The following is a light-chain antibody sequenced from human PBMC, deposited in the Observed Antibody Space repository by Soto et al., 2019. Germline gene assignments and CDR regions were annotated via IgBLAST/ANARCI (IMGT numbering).Light chain of an antibody. J-gene: IGLJ2*01. CDR3: CSYAGSYTLI. CDR2: DVI. V-gene: IGLV2-11*01. CDR1: SSNVGGYNF. Sequence: QSALTQPRSVSGSPGQSVTISCTGTSSNVGGYNFVSWYQHHPGRVPQLLIYDVIKRPSGVPDRFSGSKSGNTASLTISGLQAEDEADYYCCSYAGSYTLIFGGGTQLTVL.